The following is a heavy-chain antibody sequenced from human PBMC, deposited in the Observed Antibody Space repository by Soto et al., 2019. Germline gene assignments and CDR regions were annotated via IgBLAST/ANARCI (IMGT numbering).Heavy chain of an antibody. V-gene: IGHV3-53*04. CDR3: ARGGSGWKGALDI. J-gene: IGHJ3*02. CDR1: GFTVSSKY. D-gene: IGHD6-19*01. CDR2: IYSGGST. Sequence: EVQLVESGGGFVQPGGSLRLSCAASGFTVSSKYMTWVRQAPGKGLDWVSIIYSGGSTYYGDSVKGRFTISRHNSKNTLYLQMSSLRAEDTAVYYCARGGSGWKGALDIWGKGTMVTVSS.